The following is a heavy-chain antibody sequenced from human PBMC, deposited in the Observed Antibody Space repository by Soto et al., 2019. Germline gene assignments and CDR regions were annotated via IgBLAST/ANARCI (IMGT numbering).Heavy chain of an antibody. CDR2: IDPSDSYT. J-gene: IGHJ6*02. D-gene: IGHD2-15*01. Sequence: GESLKISCKGSGYSFTSYWISWVRQMPGKGLEWMGRIDPSDSYTNYSPSFQGHVTISADKSISTAYLQWSSLKASDTAMYYCAQTLLRTYYYYSGMDVWGQGPTVTVSS. CDR3: AQTLLRTYYYYSGMDV. CDR1: GYSFTSYW. V-gene: IGHV5-10-1*01.